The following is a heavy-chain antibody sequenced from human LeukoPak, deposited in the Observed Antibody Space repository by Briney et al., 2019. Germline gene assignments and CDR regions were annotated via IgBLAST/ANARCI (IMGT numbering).Heavy chain of an antibody. CDR2: INPNSGGT. CDR3: ARELHDTSRPHGY. D-gene: IGHD2-2*01. V-gene: IGHV1-2*02. Sequence: ASVKVSCKASGYTFTGYYMHWVRQAPGQGLEWRGWINPNSGGTNYAQRFQGRVTLTRDMSLNTAYMDLSSLRSADTAVYYCARELHDTSRPHGYWGQGTLVTVSS. J-gene: IGHJ4*02. CDR1: GYTFTGYY.